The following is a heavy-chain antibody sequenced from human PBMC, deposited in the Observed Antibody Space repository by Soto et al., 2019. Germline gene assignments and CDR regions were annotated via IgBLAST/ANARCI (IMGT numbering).Heavy chain of an antibody. Sequence: SETLSLTCTVSGGSISSGGYYWSWIRQHPGKGLEWIGYIYYSGSTYYNPSLKSRVTISVDTSKNQFSLKLSSVTAADTAVYYCARNPLLPDLIAAAGTDDNWFHPWGQGTLVTVSS. D-gene: IGHD6-13*01. CDR3: ARNPLLPDLIAAAGTDDNWFHP. J-gene: IGHJ5*02. CDR1: GGSISSGGYY. V-gene: IGHV4-31*03. CDR2: IYYSGST.